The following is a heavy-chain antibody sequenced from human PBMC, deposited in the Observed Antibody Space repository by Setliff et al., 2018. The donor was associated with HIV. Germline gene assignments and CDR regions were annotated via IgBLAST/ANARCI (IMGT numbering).Heavy chain of an antibody. V-gene: IGHV5-51*01. D-gene: IGHD1-26*01. CDR2: IHPGDFVT. CDR3: TRRRRAPGIEDLEAY. Sequence: GESLKISCQASGYSFTNYCIGWVRQMPGKGLVWIGVIHPGDFVTRYGPSFQGQVFISADRSITTAYLQWDSLKASDTAMYYCTRRRRAPGIEDLEAYWGQGTLVT. CDR1: GYSFTNYC. J-gene: IGHJ4*02.